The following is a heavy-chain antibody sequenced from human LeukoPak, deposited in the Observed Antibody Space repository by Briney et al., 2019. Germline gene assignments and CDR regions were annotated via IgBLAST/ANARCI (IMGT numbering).Heavy chain of an antibody. CDR1: GFSFSDYH. J-gene: IGHJ4*02. D-gene: IGHD3-22*01. CDR3: ARDYDISGSYRPY. CDR2: ISSSSSTI. V-gene: IGHV3-48*01. Sequence: GGALRLSCSASGFSFSDYHMNWVRQAPGKGVEWVSYISSSSSTIFYADSVKGRVTISRYIYKNTVYLQMNNLRVEDMAMYYCARDYDISGSYRPYWGQGTLVTVSS.